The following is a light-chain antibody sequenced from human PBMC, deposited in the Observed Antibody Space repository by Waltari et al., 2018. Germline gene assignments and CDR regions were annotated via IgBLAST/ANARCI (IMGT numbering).Light chain of an antibody. Sequence: QSALTQPASVSGSPGQSITISCTGTSSDVGGYNYVSWYQQHPGKAPKLMSYDVSKRPSGVSNRFSGSKSGNTASLTISGLQAEDEADYYCCSYAGSSTLVFGGGTKLTVL. V-gene: IGLV2-23*02. J-gene: IGLJ2*01. CDR2: DVS. CDR1: SSDVGGYNY. CDR3: CSYAGSSTLV.